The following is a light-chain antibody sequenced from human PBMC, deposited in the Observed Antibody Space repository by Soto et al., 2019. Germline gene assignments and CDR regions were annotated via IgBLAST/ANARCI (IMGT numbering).Light chain of an antibody. CDR3: QQRSNWPPLT. J-gene: IGKJ4*01. Sequence: EIVLTQSPATLSLSPGERATLSCRASQSVSSYLAWYQQKPGQAPRPLIYDASNRATGIPARFSGSGSGTDFTLTISSLEPEDFAVYHCQQRSNWPPLTFGGGTKVEIK. CDR1: QSVSSY. V-gene: IGKV3-11*01. CDR2: DAS.